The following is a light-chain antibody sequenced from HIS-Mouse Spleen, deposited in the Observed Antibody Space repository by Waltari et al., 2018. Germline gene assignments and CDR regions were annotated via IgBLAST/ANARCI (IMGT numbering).Light chain of an antibody. CDR1: SSDVGRYNL. J-gene: IGLJ2*01. Sequence: QSALTQPASVSGSPGQSITISCTGTSSDVGRYNLVSWYQQHPGKAPKPMIYEGSKRPSWVSNRFSGSKSGNTASLTISGLQAEDEADYYCCSYAGSSTFVVFGGGTKLTVL. CDR3: CSYAGSSTFVV. CDR2: EGS. V-gene: IGLV2-23*03.